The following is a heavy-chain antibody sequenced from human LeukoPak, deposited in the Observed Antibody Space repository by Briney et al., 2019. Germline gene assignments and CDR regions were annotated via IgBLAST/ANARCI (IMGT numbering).Heavy chain of an antibody. CDR3: AKVGFSEMEWLLYSDH. V-gene: IGHV3-23*01. J-gene: IGHJ4*02. CDR2: IIGSSGHT. D-gene: IGHD3-3*01. CDR1: GLTFSSYA. Sequence: GGSLRLSCAPSGLTFSSYAMSWVRQALGKGLGCVSHIIGSSGHTYYADSVKGRFTISRDNSQNTLYLQMNSLRAEDTAVYYCAKVGFSEMEWLLYSDHWGQGTLVTVSS.